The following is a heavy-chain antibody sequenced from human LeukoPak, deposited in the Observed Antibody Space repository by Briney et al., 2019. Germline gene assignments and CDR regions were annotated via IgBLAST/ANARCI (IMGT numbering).Heavy chain of an antibody. V-gene: IGHV4-59*12. CDR3: ARVPRIEAGATGDWFDP. J-gene: IGHJ5*02. Sequence: SETLSLTCTVSGGSISSYYWSWIRQPPGKGLEWIGYIYYSGSTNYNPSLKSRVTISVGTSKNQFFLNLRSVTAADTAVYYCARVPRIEAGATGDWFDPWGQGTVVTVSS. CDR2: IYYSGST. D-gene: IGHD6-13*01. CDR1: GGSISSYY.